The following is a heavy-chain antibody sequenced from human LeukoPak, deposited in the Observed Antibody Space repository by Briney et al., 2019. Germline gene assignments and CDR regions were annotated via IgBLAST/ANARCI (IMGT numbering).Heavy chain of an antibody. CDR3: ARVRSVGGNPHAFNI. D-gene: IGHD4-23*01. CDR1: GGSFSGYY. CDR2: INHSGST. J-gene: IGHJ3*02. Sequence: SETLSLTCAVYGGSFSGYYWNWIRQPPGKGLEWIGEINHSGSTNYNPSLKSRVTISVDTSKNQFSLKLSSVTAADTAVYYCARVRSVGGNPHAFNIWGQGTMVTVSS. V-gene: IGHV4-34*01.